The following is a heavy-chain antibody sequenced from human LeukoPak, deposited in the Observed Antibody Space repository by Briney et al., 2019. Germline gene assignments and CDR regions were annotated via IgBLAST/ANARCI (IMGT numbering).Heavy chain of an antibody. D-gene: IGHD1-26*01. CDR1: GFTFDDYG. J-gene: IGHJ5*02. Sequence: GGSLRLSCAASGFTFDDYGMSWVRQAPGKGLEWVSGINWNGGSTGYADSVKGRFTISRDNAKNSLYLQMNSLRAEDTAVYYCARDLNSGSYNWFDPWGQGTLVTVSS. V-gene: IGHV3-20*04. CDR3: ARDLNSGSYNWFDP. CDR2: INWNGGST.